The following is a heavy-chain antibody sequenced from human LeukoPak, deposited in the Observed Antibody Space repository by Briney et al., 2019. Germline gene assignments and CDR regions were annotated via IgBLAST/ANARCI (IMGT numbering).Heavy chain of an antibody. CDR2: IKQDGSEK. J-gene: IGHJ3*02. V-gene: IGHV3-7*01. CDR1: GFSFSSYS. Sequence: GGSLRLSCAASGFSFSSYSMNWVRQAPGKGLEWVANIKQDGSEKYYVDSVKGRFTISRDNAKNSLYLQMNSLRAEDTAVYYCASQIVTNYDAFDIWGQGTMVTVSS. D-gene: IGHD2/OR15-2a*01. CDR3: ASQIVTNYDAFDI.